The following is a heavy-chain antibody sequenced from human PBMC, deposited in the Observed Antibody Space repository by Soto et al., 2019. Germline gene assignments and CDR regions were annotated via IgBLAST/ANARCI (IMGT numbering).Heavy chain of an antibody. J-gene: IGHJ6*02. CDR1: GFTFSSFE. CDR2: IYNSGSTM. CDR3: ARESGGTGLDV. V-gene: IGHV3-48*03. D-gene: IGHD1-1*01. Sequence: GGSLRLSCAASGFTFSSFEMNWVRQAPGKGLEWLSYIYNSGSTMTYADSVKGRFAISRDNAKNSLYLEMYSLRAEDTAVYYCARESGGTGLDVWGQGTTVTVSS.